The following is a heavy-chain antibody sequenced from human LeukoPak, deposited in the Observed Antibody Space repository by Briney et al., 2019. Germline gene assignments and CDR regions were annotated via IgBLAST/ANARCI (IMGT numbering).Heavy chain of an antibody. J-gene: IGHJ3*02. V-gene: IGHV3-66*01. CDR2: IYSGGNI. D-gene: IGHD1-26*01. CDR1: GFTVNSNY. Sequence: GGSLRLSCAASGFTVNSNYMSWVRQAPGKGLEWVSVIYSGGNIYYADSVKGRFTISRDNSKNTVYLQMNSLRAEDTAVYYCARDRGGGTLAFGIWGQGTMVTVSS. CDR3: ARDRGGGTLAFGI.